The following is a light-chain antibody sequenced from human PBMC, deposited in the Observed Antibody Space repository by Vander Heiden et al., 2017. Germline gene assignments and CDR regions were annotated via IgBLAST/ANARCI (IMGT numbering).Light chain of an antibody. CDR3: QQYGRSQYT. Sequence: EIVLTQSPATLSLSPGDRATRSCRASQSVTSNYVAWYQQRPGQAPRLLIYAASNRATGIPDKFSGSGSGTDFTLTISRREPEDFAVYYCQQYGRSQYTFGQGTKLEIK. J-gene: IGKJ2*01. CDR1: QSVTSNY. CDR2: AAS. V-gene: IGKV3-20*01.